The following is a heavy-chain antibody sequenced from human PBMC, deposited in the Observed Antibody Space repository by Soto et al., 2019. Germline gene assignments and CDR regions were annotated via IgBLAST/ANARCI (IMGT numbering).Heavy chain of an antibody. J-gene: IGHJ6*02. CDR2: INPKSGGT. D-gene: IGHD2-8*01. Sequence: ASVKVSGKASGYSFTDYNIHGVVQAPLRGRDGLGRINPKSGGTSTAQKFQGWVTMTRDRSISTVYMELTRLRSDDTAVYFCARGHSTDCSNGVCSFFYNHEMDVWGQGTTVTVSS. CDR1: GYSFTDYN. V-gene: IGHV1-2*04. CDR3: ARGHSTDCSNGVCSFFYNHEMDV.